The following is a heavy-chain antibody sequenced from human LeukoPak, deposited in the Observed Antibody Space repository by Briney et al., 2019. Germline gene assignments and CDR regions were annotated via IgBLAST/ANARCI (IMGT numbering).Heavy chain of an antibody. CDR1: GFTFSSYE. CDR3: AKGGFLEWLSRKTYYMDV. D-gene: IGHD3-3*01. Sequence: GGSLRLSCAASGFTFSSYEMNWVRQAPGKGLEWVSYISSSGSTIYYADSVKGRFTISRDNAKNSLYLQMNSLRAEDTAVYYCAKGGFLEWLSRKTYYMDVWGKGTTVTVSS. V-gene: IGHV3-48*03. J-gene: IGHJ6*03. CDR2: ISSSGSTI.